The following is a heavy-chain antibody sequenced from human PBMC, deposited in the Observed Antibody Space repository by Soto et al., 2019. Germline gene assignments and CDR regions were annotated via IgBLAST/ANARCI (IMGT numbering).Heavy chain of an antibody. J-gene: IGHJ2*01. CDR1: GFTFINYA. D-gene: IGHD2-21*01. CDR3: ARKIVGYTSRPDYWYSEL. V-gene: IGHV3-23*01. CDR2: ISGGGDAT. Sequence: EVQLLESGGDSVQPGGSVRLSCAGSGFTFINYAMNWVRQAPGKGLEWVSTISGGGDATFFADSVRGRFTFSTDNSKNTVTLQMNSLGVDDTAVYYCARKIVGYTSRPDYWYSELWGRGTLVTVSS.